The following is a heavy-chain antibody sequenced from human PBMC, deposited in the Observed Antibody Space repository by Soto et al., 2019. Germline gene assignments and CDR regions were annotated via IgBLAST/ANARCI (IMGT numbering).Heavy chain of an antibody. Sequence: PSETLPLTCTVSGGSVSSGYNYWSWIRQSPGKGLEWIGYISGSGSTGYNPSLKNRLTMSVDRSKNQFTLRLTSVTAADTAVYFCATESGSTYGYFDYWGQGTQVTVSS. CDR1: GGSVSSGYNY. V-gene: IGHV4-30-4*01. CDR2: ISGSGST. D-gene: IGHD5-18*01. CDR3: ATESGSTYGYFDY. J-gene: IGHJ4*02.